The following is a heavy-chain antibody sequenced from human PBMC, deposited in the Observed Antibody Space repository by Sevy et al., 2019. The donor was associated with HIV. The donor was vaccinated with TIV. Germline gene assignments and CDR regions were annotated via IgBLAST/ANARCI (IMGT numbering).Heavy chain of an antibody. Sequence: GGSLRLSCAASGFIFNTYAMHWVRQAPGKGLEWVAVISYDGINKYYADSVKGRFTIPRDNSRNTLDLQMNSLRSEDTALYYCASTGYCTGGSCYSPFGYWGQGTLVTVSS. CDR1: GFIFNTYA. CDR2: ISYDGINK. J-gene: IGHJ4*02. D-gene: IGHD2-15*01. CDR3: ASTGYCTGGSCYSPFGY. V-gene: IGHV3-30-3*01.